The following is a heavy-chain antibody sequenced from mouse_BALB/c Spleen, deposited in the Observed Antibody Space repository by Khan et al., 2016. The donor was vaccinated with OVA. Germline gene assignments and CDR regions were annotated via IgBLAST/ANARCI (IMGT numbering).Heavy chain of an antibody. CDR1: GYTFTSYW. J-gene: IGHJ4*01. CDR3: ARSNYYGRSLYAMDY. D-gene: IGHD1-1*01. CDR2: IAPGSGST. Sequence: DLVKPGASVKLSCKASGYTFTSYWINWIKQRPGQGLEWIGHIAPGSGSTYYNEMFKGKATLTVDTSSSTAYIQLSSLSSEDSAVXFCARSNYYGRSLYAMDYWGQGTSVTVSS. V-gene: IGHV1S41*01.